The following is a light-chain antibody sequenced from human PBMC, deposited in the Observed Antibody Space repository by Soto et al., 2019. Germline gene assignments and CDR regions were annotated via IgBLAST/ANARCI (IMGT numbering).Light chain of an antibody. CDR1: QSVSSSY. CDR2: GIS. J-gene: IGKJ5*01. CDR3: QQYSKWPIT. Sequence: EILFAQSPGTLSLSPGERATLSCRASQSVSSSYLAWYQQKTGQPPRILIYGISTRATGIPARFSGSGSGTEFSLTISRLQSEDVAVDYCQQYSKWPITFGQGTRLEIK. V-gene: IGKV3-20*01.